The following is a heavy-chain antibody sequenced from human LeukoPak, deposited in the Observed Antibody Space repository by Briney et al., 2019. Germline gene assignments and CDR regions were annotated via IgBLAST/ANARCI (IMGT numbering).Heavy chain of an antibody. J-gene: IGHJ4*02. D-gene: IGHD5-18*01. CDR2: INYSGTI. Sequence: PSETLSLTCNVSGGSINSNNHYWGWIRQPPGKGLEWLGSINYSGTIFYSPSLNSRVTISVDTSGNQFSLKLTSATAADTAVYYCARHPGYSSGWWYFDLWGQGTLVTVSS. CDR3: ARHPGYSSGWWYFDL. V-gene: IGHV4-39*01. CDR1: GGSINSNNHY.